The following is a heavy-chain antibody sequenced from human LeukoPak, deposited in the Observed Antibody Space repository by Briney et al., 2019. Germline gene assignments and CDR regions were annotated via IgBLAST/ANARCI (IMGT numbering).Heavy chain of an antibody. Sequence: PGRSLRLSCAASGFTFYDYAMHSVRQAPGNGLESVTGISWNSGSIGYAVSVKGRFTISRDNAKNSLYLQMNSLRAEDTALYYCAKDRDYGGTFDYWGQGTLVTVSS. CDR3: AKDRDYGGTFDY. CDR2: ISWNSGSI. J-gene: IGHJ4*02. D-gene: IGHD4-23*01. CDR1: GFTFYDYA. V-gene: IGHV3-9*01.